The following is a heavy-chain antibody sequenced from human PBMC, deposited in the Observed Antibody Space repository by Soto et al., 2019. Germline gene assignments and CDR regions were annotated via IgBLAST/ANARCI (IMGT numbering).Heavy chain of an antibody. D-gene: IGHD2-21*02. Sequence: SGTLCLTCTVSGESISSSSYYWGWIRQPTGKGSEWIGSIYYSGRTYYNPSFKSGETITIDKSKRQFLLTLSSGTPTDTAVCYCARQRTTVVTQAYFDHWGEGALVTVSS. CDR1: GESISSSSYY. V-gene: IGHV4-39*01. CDR3: ARQRTTVVTQAYFDH. J-gene: IGHJ4*02. CDR2: IYYSGRT.